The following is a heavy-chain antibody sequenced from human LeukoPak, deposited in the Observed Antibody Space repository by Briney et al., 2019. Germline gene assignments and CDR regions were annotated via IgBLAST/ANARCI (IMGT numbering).Heavy chain of an antibody. Sequence: SETLSLTCTVSGGSISSYYWSWIRQPPGKGLEWIGYIYYSGGTNYNPSLKSRVTISVDTSKNQFSLKLSSVTAADTAVYYCAGGVAARRPYYYYGMDVWGQGTTVTVSS. CDR2: IYYSGGT. J-gene: IGHJ6*02. D-gene: IGHD6-6*01. V-gene: IGHV4-59*01. CDR1: GGSISSYY. CDR3: AGGVAARRPYYYYGMDV.